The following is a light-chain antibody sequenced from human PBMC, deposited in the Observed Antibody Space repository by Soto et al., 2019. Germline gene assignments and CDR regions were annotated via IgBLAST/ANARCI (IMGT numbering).Light chain of an antibody. CDR3: TSYTSTSTLV. V-gene: IGLV2-14*01. CDR1: SNDIGANDY. J-gene: IGLJ2*01. CDR2: EAA. Sequence: QSALTQPASVSGSPGQSITISCTGTSNDIGANDYVSWYQHHPGQAPKILIYEAANRPSGVSHRFSGSKSGNTASLTISGLQLEDEADYLCTSYTSTSTLVFGGGTKLTVL.